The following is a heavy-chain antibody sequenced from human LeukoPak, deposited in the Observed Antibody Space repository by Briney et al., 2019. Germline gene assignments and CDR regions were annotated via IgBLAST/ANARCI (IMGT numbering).Heavy chain of an antibody. CDR1: GFTFSNYW. V-gene: IGHV3-30*18. J-gene: IGHJ6*02. CDR3: AKDQRTMTRRMDV. CDR2: VTYDGSKA. D-gene: IGHD2-2*01. Sequence: GGSLRLSCAASGFTFSNYWMQWVRQVPGKGLEWLGVVTYDGSKAFYADSVKGRLTISRDNSKNTLYLQMNTLRVEDRAVYFCAKDQRTMTRRMDVWGQGTAVIVSS.